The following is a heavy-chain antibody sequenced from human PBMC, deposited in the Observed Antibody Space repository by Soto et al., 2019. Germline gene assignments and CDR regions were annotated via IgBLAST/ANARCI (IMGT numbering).Heavy chain of an antibody. CDR3: ARDMSDSSGGSHDAFDI. J-gene: IGHJ3*02. Sequence: TLSLTCTVSGGSISSGGYYWSWIRQHPGKGLEWIGYIYYSGSTYYNPSLKSRVTISVDTSKNQFSLKLSSVTAADTAVYYCARDMSDSSGGSHDAFDIWGQGTMVTVSS. D-gene: IGHD3-22*01. CDR1: GGSISSGGYY. V-gene: IGHV4-31*03. CDR2: IYYSGST.